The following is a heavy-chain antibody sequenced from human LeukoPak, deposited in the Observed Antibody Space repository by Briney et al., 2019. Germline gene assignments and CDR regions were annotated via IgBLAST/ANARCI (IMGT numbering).Heavy chain of an antibody. Sequence: PGGSLRLSCAASGFTFSDYYMSWIRQAPGKGLEWVSYISSSGITIYYADSVKGRFTISRDNAKNSLYLQMNSLRAEDTAVYYCASGAYDFWSGYSKRNAFDIWGQGTMVTVSS. J-gene: IGHJ3*02. CDR3: ASGAYDFWSGYSKRNAFDI. CDR1: GFTFSDYY. V-gene: IGHV3-11*04. CDR2: ISSSGITI. D-gene: IGHD3-3*01.